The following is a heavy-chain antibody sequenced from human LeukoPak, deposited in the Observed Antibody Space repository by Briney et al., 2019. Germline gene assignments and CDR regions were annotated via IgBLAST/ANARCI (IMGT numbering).Heavy chain of an antibody. CDR1: GGSFSGYY. J-gene: IGHJ4*02. CDR2: INHSGST. CDR3: ARKDYDILTGQTRKFDY. V-gene: IGHV4-34*01. Sequence: PSETLSLTCAVYGGSFSGYYWSWIRQPPGKGLEWIGEINHSGSTNYNPSLTSRVSISVDTSKNQFSLKLSSVTAADTAVYYCARKDYDILTGQTRKFDYWGQGTLVTVSS. D-gene: IGHD3-9*01.